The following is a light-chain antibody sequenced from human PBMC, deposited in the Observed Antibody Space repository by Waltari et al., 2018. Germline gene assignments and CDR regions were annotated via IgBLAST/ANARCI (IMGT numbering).Light chain of an antibody. V-gene: IGLV1-51*02. Sequence: QSVLTQPPSVSAAPGQKVTISCSGSRTNIGINYVAWYQQLPGTAPKLPMYKNNERPAGISDRSSGSRSGTSATLDITGLQTGDEGDYYCGTWDSSVSGVVFGGGTKLTVL. CDR1: RTNIGINY. J-gene: IGLJ2*01. CDR3: GTWDSSVSGVV. CDR2: KNN.